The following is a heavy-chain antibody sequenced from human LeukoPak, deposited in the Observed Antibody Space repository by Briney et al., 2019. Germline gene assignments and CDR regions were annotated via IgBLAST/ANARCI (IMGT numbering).Heavy chain of an antibody. CDR3: TTDLIIMCSSTSCYGNY. CDR1: GFTFSNAW. CDR2: IKSKTDGGTT. J-gene: IGHJ4*02. V-gene: IGHV3-15*01. D-gene: IGHD2-2*01. Sequence: PGGSLRLSCAASGFTFSNAWMSWVRQAPGKGLEWVGRIKSKTDGGTTDYAAPVKGRFTISRDDSKNTLYLQMNSLKTEDTAVYYCTTDLIIMCSSTSCYGNYWGQGTLSPSPQ.